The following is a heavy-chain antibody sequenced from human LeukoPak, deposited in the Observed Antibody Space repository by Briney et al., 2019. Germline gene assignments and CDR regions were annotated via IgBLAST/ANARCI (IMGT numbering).Heavy chain of an antibody. Sequence: GGSLRLSCAASGFTFSAYAMNRVRQAPGRGLEWVSAIHGSSGRTYYVDSVRGRFTISRDNSQNTLYLQMNNLRVEDTALYYCAKDQGSYSSSWFSDRWGQGTLVTVSS. CDR3: AKDQGSYSSSWFSDR. CDR1: GFTFSAYA. J-gene: IGHJ4*02. V-gene: IGHV3-23*01. D-gene: IGHD6-13*01. CDR2: IHGSSGRT.